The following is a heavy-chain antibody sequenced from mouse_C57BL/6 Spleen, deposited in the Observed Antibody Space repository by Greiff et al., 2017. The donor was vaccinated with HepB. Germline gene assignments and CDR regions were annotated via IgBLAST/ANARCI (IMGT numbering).Heavy chain of an antibody. CDR3: ARGGMSHSYDSSCPYYFDY. CDR2: IDPNSGGT. J-gene: IGHJ2*01. Sequence: QVQLQQPGAELVKPGASVKLSCKASGYTFTSYWMHWVKQRPGRGLEWIGRIDPNSGGTKYNEKFTSKATLTVDKPSSTAYMQLSSLTSEDSAVYYCARGGMSHSYDSSCPYYFDYWGQGTTLTVSS. D-gene: IGHD1-1*01. V-gene: IGHV1-72*01. CDR1: GYTFTSYW.